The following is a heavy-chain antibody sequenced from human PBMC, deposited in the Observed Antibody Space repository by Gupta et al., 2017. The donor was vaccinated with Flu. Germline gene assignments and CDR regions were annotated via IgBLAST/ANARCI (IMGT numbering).Heavy chain of an antibody. CDR3: SRGETGPSPPGRNDC. V-gene: IGHV3-72*01. CDR1: GFTFSEHY. D-gene: IGHD1-14*01. Sequence: EVRLVEYGGGLVQPGGSMRLSCVVSGFTFSEHYMDWIRQAPGKGLEWFGRIRNKANSYTTEYAASVKDRFTITRDDSKDSLYLQMNSLNNGDTAVYYCSRGETGPSPPGRNDCWGQGTLVTVSS. CDR2: IRNKANSYTT. J-gene: IGHJ4*02.